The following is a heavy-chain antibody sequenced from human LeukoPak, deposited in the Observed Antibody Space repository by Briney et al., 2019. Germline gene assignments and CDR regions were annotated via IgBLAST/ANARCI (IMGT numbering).Heavy chain of an antibody. Sequence: ASVKVSCKASGYTFTGYYIHWVRQAPGQGLEWMAWINPNSGGTFYAQKFQGRVTMTRDTSTSTAYMELRSLRSDDTAVYYCARDRRELSAFDIWGQGTMVTVSS. CDR3: ARDRRELSAFDI. J-gene: IGHJ3*02. V-gene: IGHV1-2*02. CDR1: GYTFTGYY. D-gene: IGHD1-26*01. CDR2: INPNSGGT.